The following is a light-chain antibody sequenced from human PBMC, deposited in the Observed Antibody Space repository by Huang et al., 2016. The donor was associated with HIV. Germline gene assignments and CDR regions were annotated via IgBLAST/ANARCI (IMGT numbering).Light chain of an antibody. Sequence: DIQMTQSPSTLSASVGDSVTITCQASRDMRKYVNWYQQKPGTAPKLLIYDVANLQTGVTSRFSGNGSGTHFNLTITDVQPEDTATYYCQQYDDTYTFGQGTKLEIK. J-gene: IGKJ2*01. CDR3: QQYDDTYT. CDR2: DVA. CDR1: RDMRKY. V-gene: IGKV1-33*01.